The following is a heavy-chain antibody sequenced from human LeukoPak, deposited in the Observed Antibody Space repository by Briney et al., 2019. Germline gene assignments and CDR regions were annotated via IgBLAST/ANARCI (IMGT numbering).Heavy chain of an antibody. CDR3: ALVAAARSLGAPRIYYFDY. V-gene: IGHV1-2*02. CDR2: INPNSSGR. J-gene: IGHJ4*02. D-gene: IGHD6-13*01. Sequence: ASVTVSCTASGYTFTGYYMHWVRQAPGQGHGWVGWINPNSSGRNYAQNFQARVTMPRDTSISTAYMELSRLRSDDTAVYYCALVAAARSLGAPRIYYFDYWGEGTLVTVSS. CDR1: GYTFTGYY.